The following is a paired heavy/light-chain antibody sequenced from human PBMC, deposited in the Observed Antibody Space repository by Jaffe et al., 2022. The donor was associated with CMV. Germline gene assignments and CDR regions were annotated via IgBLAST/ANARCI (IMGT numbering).Light chain of an antibody. V-gene: IGKV3-20*01. J-gene: IGKJ2*01. CDR3: QQYGASPYT. Sequence: EIVLMQSPGTLSLSPGERATLSCRASQNINSNYLAWYQHKSGQAPSLLIYGASNRITGIPDRFSGSGSGTDFTLTISRLEPEDFAVYYCQQYGASPYTFGQGTKLEIK. CDR2: GAS. CDR1: QNINSNY.
Heavy chain of an antibody. V-gene: IGHV3-30*03. CDR3: TSQIQCGADCPMR. CDR2: ISSDGSVR. J-gene: IGHJ4*02. CDR1: GFTFSSQG. D-gene: IGHD2-21*02. Sequence: QVQLVESGGGVVQPGRSLSLSCVASGFTFSSQGMHWVRQAPGKGLEWVAVISSDGSVRYYADSVKGRFTISRDNSKNTLYLQMNSLRGEDTAVYYCTSQIQCGADCPMRWGQGTLVTVSS.